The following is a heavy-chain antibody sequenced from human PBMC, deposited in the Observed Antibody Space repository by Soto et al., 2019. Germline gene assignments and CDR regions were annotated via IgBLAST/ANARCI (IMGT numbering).Heavy chain of an antibody. CDR2: IYHSGST. J-gene: IGHJ6*02. CDR3: ARDPGRTNYYYYGLDF. Sequence: PWETLSLTCAVSGYSISSGYYWGWIRQPPGKGLEWIGSIYHSGSTYYNPSLKSRVTISVDTSKNQLSLKLSPVTAADTAVYYCARDPGRTNYYYYGLDFWGQGTTVTVSS. V-gene: IGHV4-38-2*02. CDR1: GYSISSGYY.